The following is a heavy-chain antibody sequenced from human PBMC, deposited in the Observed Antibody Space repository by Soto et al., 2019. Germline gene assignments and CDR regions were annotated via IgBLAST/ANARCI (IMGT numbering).Heavy chain of an antibody. CDR2: IWYDGSNK. Sequence: PGGSLRLSCAASGFTFSSYGMHWVRQAPGKGLEWVAVIWYDGSNKYYADSVKGRFTISRDNSKNTLYLQMNSLRAEDTAVYYCAREIYDSSGYRFDSWGQGTLVTVSS. V-gene: IGHV3-33*01. J-gene: IGHJ5*01. CDR1: GFTFSSYG. D-gene: IGHD3-22*01. CDR3: AREIYDSSGYRFDS.